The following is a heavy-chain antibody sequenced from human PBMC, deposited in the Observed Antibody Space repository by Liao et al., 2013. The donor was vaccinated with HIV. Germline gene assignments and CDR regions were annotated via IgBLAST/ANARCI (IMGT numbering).Heavy chain of an antibody. J-gene: IGHJ4*02. CDR1: GGSISSGSYY. V-gene: IGHV4-61*02. CDR3: ANLEGSWGVTSLGNFDY. Sequence: QVQLQESGPGLVKPSQTLSLTCTVSGGSISSGSYYWNWIRQPAGKGLEWIGRIYSRGSTNYNPSLKSRVTMSVDTSENHFSLRLSSVTAADTSVYYCANLEGSWGVTSLGNFDYWGQGTLVTVSS. CDR2: IYSRGST. D-gene: IGHD3-3*01.